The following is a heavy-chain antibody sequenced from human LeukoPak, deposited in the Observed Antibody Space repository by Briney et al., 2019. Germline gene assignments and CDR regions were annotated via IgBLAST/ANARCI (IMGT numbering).Heavy chain of an antibody. Sequence: GGSLRLSCAASGFTLSSYWMSWVRQAPGKGLEWVANIKQDGSEKYYVDSVKGRFTISRDNAKNSLYLQMNSLRAGDTAVYYCARAYGSGSYYTLLLLDYWGQGTLVTVSS. J-gene: IGHJ4*02. CDR1: GFTLSSYW. CDR2: IKQDGSEK. V-gene: IGHV3-7*01. D-gene: IGHD3-10*01. CDR3: ARAYGSGSYYTLLLLDY.